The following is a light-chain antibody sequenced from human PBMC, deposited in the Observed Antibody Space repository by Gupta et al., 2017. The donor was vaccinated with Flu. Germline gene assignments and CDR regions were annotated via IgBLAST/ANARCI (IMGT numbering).Light chain of an antibody. CDR3: NSRDTNGDQYV. V-gene: IGLV3-19*01. J-gene: IGLJ1*01. CDR1: SLKTFY. Sequence: GSDVSFSLLYIYLFACRGDSLKTFYASWYRQKPGQAPVVVLYDANTRPSGIPDRFSGSSSGDTAFLTITGAQAEDEADYYCNSRDTNGDQYVFGTGTKVTVL. CDR2: DAN.